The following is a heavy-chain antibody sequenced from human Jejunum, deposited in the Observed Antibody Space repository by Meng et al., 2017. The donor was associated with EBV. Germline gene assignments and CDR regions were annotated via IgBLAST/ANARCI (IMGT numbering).Heavy chain of an antibody. D-gene: IGHD2-21*02. V-gene: IGHV4-34*01. CDR1: GGSFSGYS. CDR3: ARRVDLGVTAHFDY. CDR2: INHSGST. J-gene: IGHJ4*02. Sequence: QVLLNQWGAGLLKPSETLTLPCAGYGGSFSGYSWSWIRQSPGKGLEWIGEINHSGSTNYNPSLKSRVTILVDTSKNQFSLKVNSVTAADTAVYYCARRVDLGVTAHFDYWGQGTLVTVSS.